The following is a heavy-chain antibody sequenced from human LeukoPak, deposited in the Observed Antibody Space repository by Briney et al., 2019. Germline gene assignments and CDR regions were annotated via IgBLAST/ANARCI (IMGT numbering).Heavy chain of an antibody. Sequence: PSETLSLTCTVSGGSISSYYWTWIRQPPGKGLEWIGYIYYSGSANYNPSLKGRVTISVDTSKNQFSLKLSSVTAADTAVYYCARYPFDGYNYYFDYWGQGTLVTVSS. CDR1: GGSISSYY. D-gene: IGHD5-24*01. J-gene: IGHJ4*02. CDR3: ARYPFDGYNYYFDY. V-gene: IGHV4-59*01. CDR2: IYYSGSA.